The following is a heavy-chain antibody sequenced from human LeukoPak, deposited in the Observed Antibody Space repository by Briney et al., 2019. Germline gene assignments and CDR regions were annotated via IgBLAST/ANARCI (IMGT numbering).Heavy chain of an antibody. CDR3: AGGESEYSSSGDFAY. D-gene: IGHD6-6*01. V-gene: IGHV3-48*03. CDR1: GFTFSSYE. J-gene: IGHJ4*02. CDR2: ISSSGSTI. Sequence: GGSLRLSCAASGFTFSSYEMNWVRQAPGKGLEWVSYISSSGSTIYYAESVKGRFAISRDNAKNSLYLQMNSLRAEDTAVYYCAGGESEYSSSGDFAYWGQGTLVTVSS.